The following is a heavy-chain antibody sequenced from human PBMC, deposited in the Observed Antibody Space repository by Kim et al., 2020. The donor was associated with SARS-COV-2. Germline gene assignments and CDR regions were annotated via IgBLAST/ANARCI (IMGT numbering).Heavy chain of an antibody. V-gene: IGHV3-9*01. CDR2: ISWNSGSI. Sequence: GGSLRLSCAASGFTFDDYAMHWVRQAPGKGLEWVSGISWNSGSIGYADSVKGRFTISRDNAKNSLYLQMNSLRAEDTALYYCAKDAYGSGSYFDYWGQGT. J-gene: IGHJ4*02. CDR3: AKDAYGSGSYFDY. D-gene: IGHD3-10*01. CDR1: GFTFDDYA.